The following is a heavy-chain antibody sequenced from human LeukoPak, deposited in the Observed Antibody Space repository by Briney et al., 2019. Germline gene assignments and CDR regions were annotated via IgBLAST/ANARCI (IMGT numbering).Heavy chain of an antibody. Sequence: GRSLRLSCVASGFTFSSYGMHWVRQAPGKGLEWVAVISYDGSNKYYADSVKGRFTISRDNSKNTLYLQMNSLRAEDTAVYYCAKAHLYSSSWGIDYWGQGTLVTVSS. CDR1: GFTFSSYG. CDR2: ISYDGSNK. V-gene: IGHV3-30*18. D-gene: IGHD6-13*01. J-gene: IGHJ4*02. CDR3: AKAHLYSSSWGIDY.